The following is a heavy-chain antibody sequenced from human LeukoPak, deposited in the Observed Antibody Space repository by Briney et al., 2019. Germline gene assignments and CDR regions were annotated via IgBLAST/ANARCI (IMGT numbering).Heavy chain of an antibody. J-gene: IGHJ4*02. D-gene: IGHD6-13*01. V-gene: IGHV4-30-2*01. Sequence: PSETLSLTCTVSGGSISSGGYYWSWIRQPPGKGLEWIGYIYYSGSTYYNPSLKSRVTISVDTSKNQFSLKLSSVTAADTAVYYCARDQPAAAAPYYFDYWGQGTLVTVSS. CDR3: ARDQPAAAAPYYFDY. CDR1: GGSISSGGYY. CDR2: IYYSGST.